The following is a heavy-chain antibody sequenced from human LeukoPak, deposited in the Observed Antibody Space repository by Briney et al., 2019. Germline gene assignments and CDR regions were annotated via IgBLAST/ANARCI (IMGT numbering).Heavy chain of an antibody. D-gene: IGHD2-15*01. V-gene: IGHV3-21*01. J-gene: IGHJ3*02. CDR3: ARDGGEYCSGGRCTAFDI. CDR1: GFTFSSYE. Sequence: GGSLRLSCAASGFTFSSYEMNWVRQAPGKGLEWVSSVSTSSSYIYYADSVKGRFTISRYNAKNSLYLQMNSLRVEDTAVYYCARDGGEYCSGGRCTAFDIWGQGTMVTVSS. CDR2: VSTSSSYI.